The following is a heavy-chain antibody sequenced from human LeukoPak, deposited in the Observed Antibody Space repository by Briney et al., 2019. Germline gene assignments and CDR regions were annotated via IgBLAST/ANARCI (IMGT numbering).Heavy chain of an antibody. J-gene: IGHJ4*02. CDR3: AKALIAVAGLIDY. V-gene: IGHV3-9*01. D-gene: IGHD6-19*01. Sequence: GRSLRLSCVASGFTFDDYAMHWVRQASGKGLEWVSGISWNSGSIGYADSVKGRFTISRDNAKNSLYLQMNSLRAEDTALYYCAKALIAVAGLIDYWGQGTLVTVSS. CDR2: ISWNSGSI. CDR1: GFTFDDYA.